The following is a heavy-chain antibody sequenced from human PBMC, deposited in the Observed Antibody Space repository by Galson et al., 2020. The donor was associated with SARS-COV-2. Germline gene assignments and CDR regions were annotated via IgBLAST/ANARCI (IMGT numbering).Heavy chain of an antibody. D-gene: IGHD5-12*01. Sequence: SGPTLVKPTQTLTLTCTFSGFSLTTSGVGVGWIRQPPGKALESLALIFGDDDKRYSPSLKTRLTITKDTSKNQVVLTMTNMDPVDTATYYCAHVTRRYVSFDYWGQGTLVTVSS. V-gene: IGHV2-5*02. CDR1: GFSLTTSGVG. CDR2: IFGDDDK. CDR3: AHVTRRYVSFDY. J-gene: IGHJ4*02.